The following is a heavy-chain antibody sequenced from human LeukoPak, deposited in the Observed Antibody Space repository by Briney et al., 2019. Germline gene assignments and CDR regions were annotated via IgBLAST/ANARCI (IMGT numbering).Heavy chain of an antibody. Sequence: GESLQISCKGSGYSFTSYWIGWVRQMPGEGLEWMGMIYPGDSDTRYSPSFQGQVTISADKSISTAYLQWSSLKASDTAMYYCARRGYCSGGSCYSNAFDIWGQGTMVTVSS. CDR3: ARRGYCSGGSCYSNAFDI. J-gene: IGHJ3*02. CDR1: GYSFTSYW. CDR2: IYPGDSDT. D-gene: IGHD2-15*01. V-gene: IGHV5-51*01.